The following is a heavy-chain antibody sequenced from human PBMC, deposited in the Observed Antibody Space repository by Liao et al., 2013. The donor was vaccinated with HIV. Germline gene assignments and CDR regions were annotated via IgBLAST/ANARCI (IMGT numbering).Heavy chain of an antibody. CDR1: GVSMRSYY. J-gene: IGHJ4*02. V-gene: IGHV4-4*07. Sequence: QVQLQESGPIVVKPSETLSLTCSVSGVSMRSYYWSWIRQPAGKGLEWIGRIYARGTTNYNPSLKSRVTMSVDTSKNQFSLKLSSVTAADTAVYYCATQWGSGYDPFDDWGQGTLVTVSS. CDR3: ATQWGSGYDPFDD. D-gene: IGHD3-22*01. CDR2: IYARGTT.